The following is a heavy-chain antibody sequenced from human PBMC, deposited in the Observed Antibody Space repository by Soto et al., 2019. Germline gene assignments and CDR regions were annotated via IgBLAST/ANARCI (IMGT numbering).Heavy chain of an antibody. CDR1: EVTFSTYA. CDR3: AKDPQKMIVCFEY. V-gene: IGHV3-23*01. D-gene: IGHD3-22*01. J-gene: IGHJ4*02. Sequence: GGALRLSCAASEVTFSTYAMSLGRQATGKGVEWGSSISDNGGTTYFADSVKGRVTMSRDNSKNTRDLQINSLVAEDTAVSCGAKDPQKMIVCFEYWGKGSQVRVSS. CDR2: ISDNGGTT.